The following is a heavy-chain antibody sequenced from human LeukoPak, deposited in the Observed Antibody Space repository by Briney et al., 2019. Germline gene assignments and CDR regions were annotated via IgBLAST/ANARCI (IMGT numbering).Heavy chain of an antibody. J-gene: IGHJ4*02. CDR2: ISYDGSNK. CDR3: ARGGRVPAAPIYFDY. CDR1: GFTFSSYA. V-gene: IGHV3-30-3*01. Sequence: GSLSLSCAASGFTFSSYAMHWVRQAPGKGLEWVAVISYDGSNKYYADSVKGRFTTSRDNSKNTLYLQMNSLRAEDTAVYYCARGGRVPAAPIYFDYWGQGTLVTVSS. D-gene: IGHD2-2*01.